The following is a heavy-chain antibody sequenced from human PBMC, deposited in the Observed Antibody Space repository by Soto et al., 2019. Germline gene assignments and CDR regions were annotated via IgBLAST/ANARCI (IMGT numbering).Heavy chain of an antibody. D-gene: IGHD2-15*01. J-gene: IGHJ6*03. V-gene: IGHV3-15*01. CDR2: IKSKTDGGTT. Sequence: KQLGSLRLSCAASGFTFSNAWMSWVRQAPGKGLEWVGRIKSKTDGGTTDYAAPVKGRFTISRDDSKNTLYLQMNSLKTEDTAVYYCTTAFPYYCSGGSCYPDYYYYYYMDVWGKGTTVTVSS. CDR3: TTAFPYYCSGGSCYPDYYYYYYMDV. CDR1: GFTFSNAW.